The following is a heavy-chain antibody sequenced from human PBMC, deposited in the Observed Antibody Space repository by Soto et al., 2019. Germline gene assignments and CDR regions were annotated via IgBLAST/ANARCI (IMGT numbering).Heavy chain of an antibody. D-gene: IGHD2-15*01. J-gene: IGHJ1*01. CDR3: AREENCSDGICYSEYFQR. Sequence: ASVKVSCKASGYIFTAYSMHWVRQAPGQGLEWMGVVNPSGGSTNYAQKFQGRITMTRDTYTGTVYMDLSSLTSEDTAVYYCAREENCSDGICYSEYFQRGGQGTLVTVS. V-gene: IGHV1-46*01. CDR1: GYIFTAYS. CDR2: VNPSGGST.